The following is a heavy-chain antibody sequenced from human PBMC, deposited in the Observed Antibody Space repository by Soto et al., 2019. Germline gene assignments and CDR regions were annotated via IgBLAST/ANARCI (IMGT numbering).Heavy chain of an antibody. CDR2: IYHSGST. CDR3: ARLEATRTTWFAGPYNWFDP. J-gene: IGHJ5*02. Sequence: PSETLSLTCAVSGGSISSGGYSWSWIRQPPGKGLEWIGYIYHSGSTYYNPSLKSRVTISVDRSKNQFSLKLSSVTAADTAMYYCARLEATRTTWFAGPYNWFDPWGEGTLVTVSS. V-gene: IGHV4-30-2*01. CDR1: GGSISSGGYS. D-gene: IGHD3-10*01.